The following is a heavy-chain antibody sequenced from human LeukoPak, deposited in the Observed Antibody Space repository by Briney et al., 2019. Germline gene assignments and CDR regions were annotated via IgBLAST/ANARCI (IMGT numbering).Heavy chain of an antibody. V-gene: IGHV3-11*04. CDR1: GFTFSDYY. CDR2: ISSSGSTI. D-gene: IGHD1-7*01. J-gene: IGHJ6*03. Sequence: GGSLRLSCAASGFTFSDYYMSWIRQAPGKGLEWVSYISSSGSTIYYADSVKGRFTISRDNAKNSLYLQMNSLRAEDTAVYYCARASYNWNYVHYYYYMDVRGKGTTVTVSS. CDR3: ARASYNWNYVHYYYYMDV.